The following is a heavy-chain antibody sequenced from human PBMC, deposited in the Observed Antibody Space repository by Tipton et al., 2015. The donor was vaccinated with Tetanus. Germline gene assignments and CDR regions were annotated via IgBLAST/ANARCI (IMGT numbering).Heavy chain of an antibody. D-gene: IGHD4-17*01. V-gene: IGHV5-51*01. CDR1: GYNFTVYY. Sequence: QLVQSGAEMKKPGESLKISCKGSGYNFTVYYIAWVRQLPGKGLEWMGIIYPSDSTTSYSPSFQGQVTISADKSFSTAYLQWTSLRASDSAIYYCARRRSTTALSYYLDSWGQGALVIVSS. J-gene: IGHJ4*02. CDR2: IYPSDSTT. CDR3: ARRRSTTALSYYLDS.